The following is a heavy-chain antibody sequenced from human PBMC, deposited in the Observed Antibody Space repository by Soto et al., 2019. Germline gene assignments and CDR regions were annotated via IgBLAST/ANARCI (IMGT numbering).Heavy chain of an antibody. J-gene: IGHJ4*02. CDR2: IKQDGSEK. V-gene: IGHV3-7*01. CDR1: GFTFSSYW. D-gene: IGHD2-21*01. Sequence: PGGSLRLSCAASGFTFSSYWISWVRQAPGKGLEWVANIKQDGSEKYYVDSVKGRFTISRDNAKNSLYLQMNSLRAEDTAVYYCARAALYSYCGGDCYWNGFDYWGQGTLVTVSS. CDR3: ARAALYSYCGGDCYWNGFDY.